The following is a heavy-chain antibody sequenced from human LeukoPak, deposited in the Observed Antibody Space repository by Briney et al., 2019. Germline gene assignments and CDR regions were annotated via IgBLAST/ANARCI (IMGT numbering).Heavy chain of an antibody. Sequence: GGSLRLSCAASGFTFSSYAMSWVRQAPGKGLEWVSAISGSGGSTYYADSVKGRFTISRDNSKNTLYLQMNSLRAEDTAVYYCARSGGCSSTSCYSRLDAFDIWGQGTMVTVSS. CDR2: ISGSGGST. J-gene: IGHJ3*02. V-gene: IGHV3-23*01. CDR1: GFTFSSYA. D-gene: IGHD2-2*02. CDR3: ARSGGCSSTSCYSRLDAFDI.